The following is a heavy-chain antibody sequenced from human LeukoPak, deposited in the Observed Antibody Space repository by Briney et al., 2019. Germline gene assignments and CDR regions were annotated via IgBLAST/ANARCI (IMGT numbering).Heavy chain of an antibody. CDR1: RFTFSSYS. D-gene: IGHD6-19*01. CDR3: ARAPAGPHYNYYYMDV. CDR2: ISGSSSTI. V-gene: IGHV3-48*04. Sequence: GGSLRLSCAASRFTFSSYSMNWVRQAPGKGLEWVSYISGSSSTIYYADSMKGRFTISRDNTKNTVYLQMNSLRAEDTAVYYCARAPAGPHYNYYYMDVWGKGTTVTVSS. J-gene: IGHJ6*03.